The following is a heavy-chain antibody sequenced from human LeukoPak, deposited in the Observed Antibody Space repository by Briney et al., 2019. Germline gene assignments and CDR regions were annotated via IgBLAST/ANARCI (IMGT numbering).Heavy chain of an antibody. CDR2: ISSSRGTI. Sequence: PGGSLRLSCAASGFTFSTYSMNWVRQAPGKGLEWVSYISSSRGTIYYADSVEGRFTISRDNAKNSLYLQMDSRRDEDTAVYYCVRDQSGIDILNAFDIWGQGTMVTVSS. V-gene: IGHV3-48*02. CDR1: GFTFSTYS. D-gene: IGHD3-9*01. J-gene: IGHJ3*02. CDR3: VRDQSGIDILNAFDI.